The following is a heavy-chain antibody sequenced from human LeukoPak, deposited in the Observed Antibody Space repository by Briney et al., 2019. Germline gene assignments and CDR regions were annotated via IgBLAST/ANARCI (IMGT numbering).Heavy chain of an antibody. V-gene: IGHV4-61*01. CDR2: IYYSGST. J-gene: IGHJ4*02. CDR3: ARDRGDYYDSSGYYDY. Sequence: TSETLSLTCTVSVGSVSSGSYYWSWIRQPPGKGLEWIGYIYYSGSTNYNPSLKSRVTISVDTSKNQFSLKLSSVTAADTAVYYCARDRGDYYDSSGYYDYWGQGTLVTVSS. D-gene: IGHD3-22*01. CDR1: VGSVSSGSYY.